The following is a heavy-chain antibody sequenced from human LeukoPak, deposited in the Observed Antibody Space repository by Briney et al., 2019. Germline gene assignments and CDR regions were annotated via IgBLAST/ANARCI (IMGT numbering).Heavy chain of an antibody. Sequence: PGGPLRLSCAASGFTFSSYGMHWVRQAPGKGLEWVAVIWYDGSNKYYADSVKGRFTISRDNSKNTLYLQMNSLRAEDTAVYYCAREYYDFWSGYLPPYYYYYGMDVWGQGTTVTVSS. V-gene: IGHV3-33*01. J-gene: IGHJ6*02. D-gene: IGHD3-3*01. CDR2: IWYDGSNK. CDR1: GFTFSSYG. CDR3: AREYYDFWSGYLPPYYYYYGMDV.